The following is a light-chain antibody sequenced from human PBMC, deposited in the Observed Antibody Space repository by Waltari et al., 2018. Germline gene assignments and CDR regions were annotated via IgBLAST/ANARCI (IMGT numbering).Light chain of an antibody. CDR2: DAS. Sequence: DIQMTQPPSSLSAHVGDRVTITCQASQDISNYLNWYQQKPGKAPKLLIYDASNLETGVPSRFSGSGSGTDFTFTISSLQPEDIATYYCQQYDNLSYTFGQGTKLEIK. CDR3: QQYDNLSYT. CDR1: QDISNY. V-gene: IGKV1-33*01. J-gene: IGKJ2*01.